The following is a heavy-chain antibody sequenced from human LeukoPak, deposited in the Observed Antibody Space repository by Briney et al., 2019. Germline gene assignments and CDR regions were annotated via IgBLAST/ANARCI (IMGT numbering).Heavy chain of an antibody. V-gene: IGHV1-69*02. J-gene: IGHJ4*02. D-gene: IGHD6-13*01. CDR3: ARAAKQLVDY. Sequence: GGSVKVSCRASGGTFSSYTMSWVRQAPGQGREGMGRIIPMLGIANYAQKFKGRVTINTEKSKSTAYMEVNSLRSEDTAVYLCARAAKQLVDYWGQGTLVTVSS. CDR1: GGTFSSYT. CDR2: IIPMLGIA.